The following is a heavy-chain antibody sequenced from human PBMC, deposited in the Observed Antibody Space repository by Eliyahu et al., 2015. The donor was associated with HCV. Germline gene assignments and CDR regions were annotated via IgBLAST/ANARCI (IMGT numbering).Heavy chain of an antibody. D-gene: IGHD6-13*01. CDR2: ISSSSSTI. CDR3: ASVAYSSSWNWFDP. Sequence: EVQLVESGGGLVQPGGSLRLSCAASGFTFSSYSMNWVRQAPGKGLEWVSYISSSSSTIYYADSVKGRFTISRDNAKNSLYLQMNSLRDEDTAVYYCASVAYSSSWNWFDPWGQGTLVTVSS. V-gene: IGHV3-48*02. J-gene: IGHJ5*02. CDR1: GFTFSSYS.